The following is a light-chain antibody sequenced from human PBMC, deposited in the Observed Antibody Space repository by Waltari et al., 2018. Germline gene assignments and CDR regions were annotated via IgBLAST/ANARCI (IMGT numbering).Light chain of an antibody. CDR2: DES. CDR1: QSVSRT. Sequence: EIVLTQSPGTLSLSPGERATLSCRASQSVSRTLAWYQQKPGQAPRLLIYDESIRATGIPDRFSGSGSGTDFSLTISRLEPEDFAVYYCQKYGTLPATFGQGTKVEIK. J-gene: IGKJ1*01. CDR3: QKYGTLPAT. V-gene: IGKV3-20*01.